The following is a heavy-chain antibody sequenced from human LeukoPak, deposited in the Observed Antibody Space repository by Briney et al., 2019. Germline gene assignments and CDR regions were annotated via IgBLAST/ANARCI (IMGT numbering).Heavy chain of an antibody. CDR1: GFTFSSHV. CDR2: ISGSGGRT. D-gene: IGHD3-9*01. Sequence: PGGSLRLSCAASGFTFSSHVMSWVRQAPGKGLEWVSAISGSGGRTYYADSVKGRFTISRDNSKNTLYLQMNSLRAEDTAVYYCAKEMRVLRYFDWLLYGAFDIWGQGTMVTVSS. CDR3: AKEMRVLRYFDWLLYGAFDI. V-gene: IGHV3-23*01. J-gene: IGHJ3*02.